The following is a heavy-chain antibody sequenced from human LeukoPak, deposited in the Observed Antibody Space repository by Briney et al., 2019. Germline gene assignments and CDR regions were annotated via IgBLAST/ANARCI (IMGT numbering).Heavy chain of an antibody. CDR1: GFTFSSYA. CDR2: ISGSGGST. V-gene: IGHV3-23*01. CDR3: ANAPPLYYYDSSGYYDY. D-gene: IGHD3-22*01. Sequence: PGGSLRLSCAASGFTFSSYAMSWVRQAPGKGLEWVSAISGSGGSTYYADSVKGRFTISRDNSKNTLYLQMNSLRAEDTAVYYCANAPPLYYYDSSGYYDYWGQGTLVTVSS. J-gene: IGHJ4*02.